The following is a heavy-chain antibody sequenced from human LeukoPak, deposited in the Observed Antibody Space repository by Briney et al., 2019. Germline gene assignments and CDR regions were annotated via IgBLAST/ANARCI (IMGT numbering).Heavy chain of an antibody. CDR3: ARLWFGESNWDY. D-gene: IGHD3-10*01. CDR1: GYTFTGYY. CDR2: INPNSGGT. V-gene: IGHV1-2*02. J-gene: IGHJ4*02. Sequence: APVKVSCKASGYTFTGYYMHWVRQAPGQGLEWMGWINPNSGGTNYAQKFQGRVTMTRDTSISTAYMELSRLRSDDTAVYYCARLWFGESNWDYWGQGTLVTASS.